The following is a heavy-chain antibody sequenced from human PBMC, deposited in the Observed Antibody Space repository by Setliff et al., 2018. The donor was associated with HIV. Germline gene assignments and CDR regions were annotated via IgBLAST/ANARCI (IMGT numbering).Heavy chain of an antibody. J-gene: IGHJ4*02. CDR3: ARHPKGWLVSTPHF. V-gene: IGHV1-69-2*01. D-gene: IGHD6-6*01. CDR2: LDPEDGET. Sequence: ASVKVSCKASGYTFTDYYIHWVQQAPGKGLEWMGRLDPEDGETLYAEKFQGRVTITADTSTDTAYMELSNLRSEDTAVYFCARHPKGWLVSTPHFWGQGSLVTVSS. CDR1: GYTFTDYY.